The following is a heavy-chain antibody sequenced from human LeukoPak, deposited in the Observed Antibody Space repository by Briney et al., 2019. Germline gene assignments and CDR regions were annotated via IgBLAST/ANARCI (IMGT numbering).Heavy chain of an antibody. Sequence: GGSLRLSCAASGFTFSIYAMSWVCQAPGKGLEWVSAISGSGGSTYYADSVKGRFTISRDNSENTLYLQMNSLRAEDTAVYYCAKRVTTVTTQGDDYWGQGTLVTVSS. CDR2: ISGSGGST. CDR3: AKRVTTVTTQGDDY. J-gene: IGHJ4*02. CDR1: GFTFSIYA. D-gene: IGHD4-17*01. V-gene: IGHV3-23*01.